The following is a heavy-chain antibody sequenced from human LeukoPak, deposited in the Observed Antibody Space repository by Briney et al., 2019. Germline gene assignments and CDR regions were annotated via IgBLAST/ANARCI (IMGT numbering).Heavy chain of an antibody. CDR1: GYTFTSYD. V-gene: IGHV1-8*01. CDR2: MNPNSGNT. D-gene: IGHD2-2*02. Sequence: GASVKVSCKASGYTFTSYDINWVRQATGQGLEWMGWMNPNSGNTGYAQKFQGRVNMTRNNSISTAYMEVSSLRSEDTAVYYCARDFVVPAAITDYYYYYYMDVWGKGTTVTVSS. CDR3: ARDFVVPAAITDYYYYYYMDV. J-gene: IGHJ6*03.